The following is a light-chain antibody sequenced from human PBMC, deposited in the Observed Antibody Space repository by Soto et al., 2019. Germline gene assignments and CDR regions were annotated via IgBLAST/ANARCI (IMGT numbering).Light chain of an antibody. CDR2: GAS. J-gene: IGKJ1*01. CDR1: QSVTTSY. CDR3: QHYGSSPR. V-gene: IGKV3-20*01. Sequence: EIVLTQSPGTLSLSPGERATLSCRASQSVTTSYLAWYQRKPGQAPRLLIYGASSRATGIPNRFSGSGSGTDFTLTIGRLEPEDCAVYYCQHYGSSPRFGQGTKVEIK.